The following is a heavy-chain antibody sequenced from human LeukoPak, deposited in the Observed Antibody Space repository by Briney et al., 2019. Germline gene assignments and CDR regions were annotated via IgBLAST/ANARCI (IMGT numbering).Heavy chain of an antibody. D-gene: IGHD5-18*01. J-gene: IGHJ3*02. CDR3: AREKPGVTDAFDI. Sequence: GGSLRLSCAASGFTFSSYSMNWVRQAPGKGLEWVSSISSSSSYIYYADSVKGRFTISRDNAKNSLYLQMNSLRAEDTAVYYCAREKPGVTDAFDIWGQGTMVTVSS. CDR1: GFTFSSYS. CDR2: ISSSSSYI. V-gene: IGHV3-21*01.